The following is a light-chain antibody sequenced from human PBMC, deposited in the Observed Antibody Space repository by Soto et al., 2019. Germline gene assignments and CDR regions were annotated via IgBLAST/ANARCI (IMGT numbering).Light chain of an antibody. CDR3: QQHNGYSERM. CDR1: QDISNY. Sequence: DIQMTQSPSSLSASVGDRVTITCQASQDISNYLNWYQHKPGKAPKLLIYDVSNLETGVPSRFSGSGSGTEFTLTISSLQPDDFATYYCQQHNGYSERMFGQGTKVDIK. V-gene: IGKV1-33*01. J-gene: IGKJ1*01. CDR2: DVS.